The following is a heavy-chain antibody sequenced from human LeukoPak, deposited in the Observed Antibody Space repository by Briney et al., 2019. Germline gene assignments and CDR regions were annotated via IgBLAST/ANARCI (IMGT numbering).Heavy chain of an antibody. CDR3: ARHTAKSSSSSSDWFDP. Sequence: SETLSLTCTVSGGSISGSYWSWIRQPPGKALEWIGYIYSSGTTNYNPSLKSRVTMSVDTSKNQFSLNLDSVTAADTAVYYCARHTAKSSSSSSDWFDPWGQGTLVTVSS. J-gene: IGHJ5*02. CDR1: GGSISGSY. CDR2: IYSSGTT. D-gene: IGHD6-6*01. V-gene: IGHV4-4*09.